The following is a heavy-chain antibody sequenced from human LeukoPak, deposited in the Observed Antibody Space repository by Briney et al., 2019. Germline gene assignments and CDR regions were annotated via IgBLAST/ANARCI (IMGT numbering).Heavy chain of an antibody. V-gene: IGHV3-21*01. CDR3: ARDPDFWSGYYKVAWFDP. Sequence: PGGSLRLSCAASGFTFSSYSMNWVRQAPGKGLEWVSSISSSSSYIYYADSVKGRFTISRDNAKKSLYLQMNSLRAEDTAVYYCARDPDFWSGYYKVAWFDPWGQGTPVTVSS. CDR1: GFTFSSYS. J-gene: IGHJ5*02. D-gene: IGHD3-3*01. CDR2: ISSSSSYI.